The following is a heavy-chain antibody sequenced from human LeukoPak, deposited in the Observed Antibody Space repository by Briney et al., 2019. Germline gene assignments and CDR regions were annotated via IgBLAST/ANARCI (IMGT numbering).Heavy chain of an antibody. CDR1: GFTFSSSA. J-gene: IGHJ4*02. D-gene: IGHD3-10*01. Sequence: GGSLRLSCTASGFTFSSSAISWVRQAPGKGLEWVSAVSGSGGDTYYADSVKGRFTISRDNSKNTLFLQMNSLRAEDTAVYYCARVDGSGSYYNKPLDYWGQGTLVTVSS. CDR3: ARVDGSGSYYNKPLDY. CDR2: VSGSGGDT. V-gene: IGHV3-23*01.